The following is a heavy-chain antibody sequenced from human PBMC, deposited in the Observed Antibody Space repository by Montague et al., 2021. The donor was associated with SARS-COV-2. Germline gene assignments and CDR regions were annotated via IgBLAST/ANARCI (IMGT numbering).Heavy chain of an antibody. Sequence: SLRLSCAASGFTVSSNSMSWVRQAPGKGLEWVPVINSGGSTSYAASAKGRLTSTRDNSKNTLYFQMNSLRAADKAVYYCVGVMIPPIYGGQGNLVTVSS. CDR3: VGVMIPPIY. CDR1: GFTVSSNS. J-gene: IGHJ4*02. D-gene: IGHD3-3*01. CDR2: INSGGST. V-gene: IGHV3-66*01.